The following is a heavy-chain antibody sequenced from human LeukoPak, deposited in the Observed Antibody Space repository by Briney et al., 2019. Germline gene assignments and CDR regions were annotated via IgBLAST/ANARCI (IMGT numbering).Heavy chain of an antibody. J-gene: IGHJ5*02. CDR2: ISYDGSNK. Sequence: GGSLRLSCAASGFTFSSYGMHWVRQAPGKGLEWVAVISYDGSNKYYADSVKGRFTISRDNSKNTLYLQMNSLRAEDTAVYYCANLGDYGDFDNWFDPWGQGTLVTVSP. D-gene: IGHD4-17*01. CDR1: GFTFSSYG. V-gene: IGHV3-30*18. CDR3: ANLGDYGDFDNWFDP.